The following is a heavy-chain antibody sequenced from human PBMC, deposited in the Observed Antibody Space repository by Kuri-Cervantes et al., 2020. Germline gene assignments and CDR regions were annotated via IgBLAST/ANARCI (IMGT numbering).Heavy chain of an antibody. V-gene: IGHV3-7*01. D-gene: IGHD3-3*01. Sequence: GGSLRLSGAASGFTFSDYYMSWIRQAPGKGLEWVANIKQDGSEKYYVDSVKGRFTISRDNAKNSLYLQMNSLRAEDTAVYYCARDPPSTIFGVVIINGGYFDYWGQGTLVTVSS. CDR2: IKQDGSEK. J-gene: IGHJ4*02. CDR3: ARDPPSTIFGVVIINGGYFDY. CDR1: GFTFSDYY.